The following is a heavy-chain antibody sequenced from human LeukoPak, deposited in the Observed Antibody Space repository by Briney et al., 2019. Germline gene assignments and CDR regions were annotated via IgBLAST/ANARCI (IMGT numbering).Heavy chain of an antibody. J-gene: IGHJ5*02. D-gene: IGHD2-15*01. Sequence: GSLRLSCAASGFTFSSYSMNWVRQPPGKGLEWIGEINHSGSTNYNPSLKSRVTISVDTSKNQFSLKLSSVTAADTAVYYCARGGFVVVVAATILNWFDPWGQGTLVTVSS. CDR1: GFTFSSYS. CDR2: INHSGST. V-gene: IGHV4-34*01. CDR3: ARGGFVVVVAATILNWFDP.